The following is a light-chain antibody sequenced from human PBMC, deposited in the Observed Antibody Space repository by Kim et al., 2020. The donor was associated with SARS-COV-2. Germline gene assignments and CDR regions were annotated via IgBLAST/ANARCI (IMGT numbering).Light chain of an antibody. J-gene: IGLJ2*01. CDR3: QAWDSSTV. V-gene: IGLV3-1*01. CDR2: QDT. CDR1: KLGDKY. Sequence: SYELTQPPSVSVSPGQTATITCSGDKLGDKYVCWYQQKPGQSPLLVIYQDTKRPSGIPDRFSGSTSGNTATLTISGTQAMDEADYYCQAWDSSTVLGGGTQLTVL.